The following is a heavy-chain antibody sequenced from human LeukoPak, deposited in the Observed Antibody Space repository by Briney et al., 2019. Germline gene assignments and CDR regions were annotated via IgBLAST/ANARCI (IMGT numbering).Heavy chain of an antibody. D-gene: IGHD6-19*01. CDR3: ARSRAGTPRPVYGMDV. V-gene: IGHV3-21*01. J-gene: IGHJ6*02. CDR2: ISSSGSYI. CDR1: GFTFSSYS. Sequence: GGSLRLSCAASGFTFSSYSMNWVRQAPGKGLEWVSSISSSGSYIYYADSVKGRFTISRDNAKNSLYLQMNSLRAEDTAVYYCARSRAGTPRPVYGMDVWGQGTTVTVSS.